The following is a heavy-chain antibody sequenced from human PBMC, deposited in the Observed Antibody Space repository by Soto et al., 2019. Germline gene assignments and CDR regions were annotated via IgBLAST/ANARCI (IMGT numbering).Heavy chain of an antibody. Sequence: QVQLQESGPGLVKPSQTLSLTCTVSGGSISSGGYYWSWIRQYPGKGLEWIGYIYYSGSTYYNPSLKSRVTRSVDTSKNQFALKLSSVTAADTAVYYCARSGYSYGPNPLLYWGQGTLVIVSS. CDR1: GGSISSGGYY. J-gene: IGHJ4*02. CDR3: ARSGYSYGPNPLLY. V-gene: IGHV4-31*03. D-gene: IGHD5-18*01. CDR2: IYYSGST.